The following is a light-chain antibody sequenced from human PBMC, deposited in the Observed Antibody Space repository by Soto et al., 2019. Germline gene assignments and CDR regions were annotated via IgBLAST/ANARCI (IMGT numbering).Light chain of an antibody. CDR2: VNSDGGH. Sequence: QSVLTQSPSASASLGASVTLTCSLSSGHSTYAIAWHQQQPERGPRYLMRVNSDGGHIKGDGIPDRFSGSSSGSARYLTISRLQSEDEGDYYCQTWGSGWVFGGGTKVTVL. V-gene: IGLV4-69*01. CDR1: SGHSTYA. J-gene: IGLJ3*02. CDR3: QTWGSGWV.